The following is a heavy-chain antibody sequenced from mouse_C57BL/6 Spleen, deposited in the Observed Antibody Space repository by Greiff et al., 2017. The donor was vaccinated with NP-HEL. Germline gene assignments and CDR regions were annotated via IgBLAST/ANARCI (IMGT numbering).Heavy chain of an antibody. CDR1: GYTFTSYW. CDR3: ARGGTTTVDFDY. J-gene: IGHJ2*01. CDR2: INPSNGGT. D-gene: IGHD1-1*01. V-gene: IGHV1-53*01. Sequence: QVQLKQPGTELVKPGASVKLSCKASGYTFTSYWMHWVKQRPGQGLEWIGNINPSNGGTNYNEKFKSKATLTVDKSSSTAYMQLSSLTSEDSAVYYCARGGTTTVDFDYWGQGTTLTVSS.